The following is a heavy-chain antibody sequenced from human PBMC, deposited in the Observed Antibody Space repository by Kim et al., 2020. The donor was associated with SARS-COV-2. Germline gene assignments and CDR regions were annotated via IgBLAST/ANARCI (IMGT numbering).Heavy chain of an antibody. Sequence: SETLSLTCAVYGGSFSGYYWSWIRQPPEKGLEWIGEINHSGSTNYNPSLKSRVTISVDTSKNQFSLKLSSVTAADTAVYFCARGPLVGSYIGYYYYYMDVWGKGTTVTVSS. V-gene: IGHV4-34*01. CDR2: INHSGST. J-gene: IGHJ6*03. CDR1: GGSFSGYY. D-gene: IGHD1-26*01. CDR3: ARGPLVGSYIGYYYYYMDV.